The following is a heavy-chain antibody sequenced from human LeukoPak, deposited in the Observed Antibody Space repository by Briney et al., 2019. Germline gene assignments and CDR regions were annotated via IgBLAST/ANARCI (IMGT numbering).Heavy chain of an antibody. CDR1: GGSISSSSYY. J-gene: IGHJ6*03. Sequence: SETLSLTCTVSGGSISSSSYYWGWIRQPPGKGLEWIGSIYYSGSTYYNPSLKSRVIISVDTSKNQFSLKLSSVTAADTAVYYCARANSVYYYYYMDVWGKGTTVTVSS. D-gene: IGHD1-7*01. CDR3: ARANSVYYYYYMDV. CDR2: IYYSGST. V-gene: IGHV4-39*07.